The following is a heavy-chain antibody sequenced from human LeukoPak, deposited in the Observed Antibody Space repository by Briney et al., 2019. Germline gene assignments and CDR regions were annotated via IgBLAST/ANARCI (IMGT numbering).Heavy chain of an antibody. V-gene: IGHV4-61*01. D-gene: IGHD2-15*01. Sequence: PSETLSLTCTVSGGSISSGSYYWSWIRQPPGKGLEWIGYIYTSGSTNYNPSLKSRVTMSVDTSKNQFSLKLSSVTAADTAVYYCARPHCSGGGCYFDYWGQGTLVTVSS. CDR1: GGSISSGSYY. J-gene: IGHJ4*02. CDR2: IYTSGST. CDR3: ARPHCSGGGCYFDY.